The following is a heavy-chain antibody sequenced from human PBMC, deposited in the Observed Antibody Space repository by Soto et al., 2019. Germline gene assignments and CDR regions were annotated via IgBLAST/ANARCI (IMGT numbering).Heavy chain of an antibody. J-gene: IGHJ6*02. Sequence: QVQLQESGPGLVKPSQTLSLTCTVSGASISSGGYHWSWIRQYPGQGLEWIGNIYYSGNAHYNPSLKSRLTIXXDXSTXQFSLKLNSVTAADTAVYYCARDWNGYNYYYGLDVWGQGTTVTVSS. CDR3: ARDWNGYNYYYGLDV. V-gene: IGHV4-31*03. D-gene: IGHD3-3*01. CDR1: GASISSGGYH. CDR2: IYYSGNA.